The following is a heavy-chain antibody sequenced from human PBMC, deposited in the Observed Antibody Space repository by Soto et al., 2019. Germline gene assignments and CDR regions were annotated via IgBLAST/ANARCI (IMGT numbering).Heavy chain of an antibody. CDR1: GYTFSSYG. J-gene: IGHJ4*02. CDR3: AREGQLGY. Sequence: QVQLVQSGAEVKKPGASVKVSCKTYGYTFSSYGFSWVRQASGQGLEWIGWISGYNGNTNYAQRFQGRVTMTTDTSTSTAYMELRSLRSDDTAVYYCAREGQLGYWGQGTLVTVSS. V-gene: IGHV1-18*01. D-gene: IGHD6-6*01. CDR2: ISGYNGNT.